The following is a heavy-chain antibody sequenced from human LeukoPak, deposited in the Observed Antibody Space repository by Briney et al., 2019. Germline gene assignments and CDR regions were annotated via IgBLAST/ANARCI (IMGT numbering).Heavy chain of an antibody. CDR1: GGSISSYY. D-gene: IGHD6-19*01. V-gene: IGHV4-59*08. CDR2: IYYSGST. Sequence: SETLSLTCTVSGGSISSYYWSWIRQPPGKGLEWIGYIYYSGSTNYNPSLKSRVTISVDTSKNQFSLKLSSVTAADTAVYYCARAFSSGWYPDYWGQGTLVTVSS. CDR3: ARAFSSGWYPDY. J-gene: IGHJ4*02.